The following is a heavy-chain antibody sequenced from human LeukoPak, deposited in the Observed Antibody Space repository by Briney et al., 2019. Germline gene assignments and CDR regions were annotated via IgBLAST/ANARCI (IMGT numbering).Heavy chain of an antibody. V-gene: IGHV4-34*01. CDR1: GGSFSGYY. J-gene: IGHJ4*02. CDR2: INHSGST. Sequence: SETLSLTCAVYGGSFSGYYWSWIRQPPGKGLEWIGEINHSGSTNYNPSLKSRVTISVDTSKNQFSLKLSSVTAADTAVYYCASRAPSYSSGWYQPYYWGQGTLVTVSS. CDR3: ASRAPSYSSGWYQPYY. D-gene: IGHD6-19*01.